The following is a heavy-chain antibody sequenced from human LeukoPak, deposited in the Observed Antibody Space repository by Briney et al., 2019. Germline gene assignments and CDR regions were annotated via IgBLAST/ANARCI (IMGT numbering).Heavy chain of an antibody. J-gene: IGHJ4*02. D-gene: IGHD3-22*01. Sequence: PSETLSLTCTVSGGSISGYYWSWIRHAPGKGLEWIGYVYYTETTNYNPSLNSRVTISVDTSKNQFSLKLSSVTAADTAVYYCARPSSGYFHEWGQGTLVTVSS. CDR1: GGSISGYY. V-gene: IGHV4-59*13. CDR3: ARPSSGYFHE. CDR2: VYYTETT.